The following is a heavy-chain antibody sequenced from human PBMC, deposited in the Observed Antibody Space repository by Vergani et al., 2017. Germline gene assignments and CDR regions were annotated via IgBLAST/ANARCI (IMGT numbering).Heavy chain of an antibody. CDR3: ARDFSMWWLFDY. J-gene: IGHJ4*02. V-gene: IGHV3-30-3*01. CDR1: GFTFSSYA. CDR2: ISYDGSNK. D-gene: IGHD2-21*01. Sequence: QVQLVESGGGVVQPGRSLRLSCAASGFTFSSYAMHWVRQAPGKGLEWVAVISYDGSNKNYADSAKGRFTISRDNSKNTLYLQMNSLGAEDTAVYYCARDFSMWWLFDYWGQGTLVTVSS.